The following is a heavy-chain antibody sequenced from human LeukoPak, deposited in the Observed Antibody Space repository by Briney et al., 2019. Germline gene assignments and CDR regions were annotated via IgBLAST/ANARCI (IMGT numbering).Heavy chain of an antibody. V-gene: IGHV3-53*01. CDR2: IYSGGSA. J-gene: IGHJ3*02. CDR1: GFTVSSNY. CDR3: ARDRKGLRYFDWGAFDI. D-gene: IGHD3-9*01. Sequence: GGSLRLSCAASGFTVSSNYMSWVRQAPGKGLGWVSVIYSGGSAYYADSVKGRFTISRDNSKNTLYLQMNSLRAEDTAVYYCARDRKGLRYFDWGAFDIWGQGTMVTVSS.